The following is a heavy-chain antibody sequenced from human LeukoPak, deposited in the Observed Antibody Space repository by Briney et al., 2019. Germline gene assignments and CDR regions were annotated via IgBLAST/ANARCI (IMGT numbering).Heavy chain of an antibody. CDR1: GGSISSYY. CDR3: ARDGVYYYGSGDFDY. J-gene: IGHJ4*02. V-gene: IGHV4-59*12. Sequence: PSETLSPTCTVPGGSISSYYWSWIRQPPGKGLEWIGYIYYSGSTNYNPSLKSRVTISVDTSKNQFSLKLSSVTAADTAVYYCARDGVYYYGSGDFDYWGQGTLVTVSS. D-gene: IGHD3-10*01. CDR2: IYYSGST.